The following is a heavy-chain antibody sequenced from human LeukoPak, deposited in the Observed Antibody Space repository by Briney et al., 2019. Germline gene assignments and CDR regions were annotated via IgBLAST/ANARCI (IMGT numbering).Heavy chain of an antibody. CDR3: ARLRYGLVRSYYYFDY. D-gene: IGHD3-10*01. Sequence: TSETLSLTCTVSGGSINGYYWSWIRQSPGKGLESLGYIYYTGGTNYNPSLKSRVTMSVDTSRNQFSLKLSSVTAADTAVYYCARLRYGLVRSYYYFDYWGQGTLVTVSS. CDR2: IYYTGGT. V-gene: IGHV4-59*08. J-gene: IGHJ4*02. CDR1: GGSINGYY.